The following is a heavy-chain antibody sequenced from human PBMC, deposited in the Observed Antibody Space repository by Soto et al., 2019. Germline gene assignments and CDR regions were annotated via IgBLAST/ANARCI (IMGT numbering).Heavy chain of an antibody. D-gene: IGHD2-15*01. CDR1: GFTFSSYA. J-gene: IGHJ1*01. CDR2: VSGSGGST. Sequence: GGSLRLSCAASGFTFSSYAMSWVRHAPGKWLEWVSAVSGSGGSTYYADSVKGRCTISRHNSKNTLYLQMNSLRAEDTGVYYCAKDAVRVVVAARALFYDYWGQGTLVNVA. V-gene: IGHV3-23*01. CDR3: AKDAVRVVVAARALFYDY.